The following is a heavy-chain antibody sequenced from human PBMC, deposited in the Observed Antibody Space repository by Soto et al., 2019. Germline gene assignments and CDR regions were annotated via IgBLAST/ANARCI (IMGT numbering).Heavy chain of an antibody. CDR3: ARGIMITFGGVIVPV. D-gene: IGHD3-16*02. CDR2: MNPNSGNT. V-gene: IGHV1-8*01. CDR1: GYTFTSYD. Sequence: ASVKVSCKASGYTFTSYDINWVRQATGQGLEWMGWMNPNSGNTGYAQKFQGRVTMTRNTSISTAYMELSSLRSKDTAVYYCARGIMITFGGVIVPVWGQGTMVTVSS. J-gene: IGHJ3*01.